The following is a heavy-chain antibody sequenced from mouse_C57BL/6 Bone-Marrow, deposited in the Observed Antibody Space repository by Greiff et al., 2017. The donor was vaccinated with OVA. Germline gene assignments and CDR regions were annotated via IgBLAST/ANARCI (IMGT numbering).Heavy chain of an antibody. CDR2: ISSGGSYT. CDR3: ARSDYGNYSLDY. J-gene: IGHJ2*01. Sequence: EVMLVESGGDLVKPGGSLKLSCAASGFTFSSYGMSWVRQTPDKRLEWVATISSGGSYTYYPDSVKGRFTISRDNAKNTLYLQMSSLKSEDTAMYYCARSDYGNYSLDYWGQGTTLTVSS. CDR1: GFTFSSYG. D-gene: IGHD2-1*01. V-gene: IGHV5-6*02.